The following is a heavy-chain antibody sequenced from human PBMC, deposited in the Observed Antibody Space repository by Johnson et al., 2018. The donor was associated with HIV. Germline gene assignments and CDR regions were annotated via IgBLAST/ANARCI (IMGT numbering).Heavy chain of an antibody. CDR1: GFTFSSYG. V-gene: IGHV3-33*08. J-gene: IGHJ3*02. D-gene: IGHD1-26*01. CDR2: IWYDGSNK. CDR3: ARLPSLCGTSKGSFDI. Sequence: QVQLVESGGGVVQPGRSLRLSCAASGFTFSSYGMHWVRQAPGKGLEWVAVIWYDGSNKYYADSVKGRFTISRDNYKNALYLQMNRLRAEDTAVYYCARLPSLCGTSKGSFDIWGQVSMVTVSS.